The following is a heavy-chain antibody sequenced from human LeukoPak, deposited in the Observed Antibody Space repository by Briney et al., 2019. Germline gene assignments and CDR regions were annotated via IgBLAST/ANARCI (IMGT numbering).Heavy chain of an antibody. CDR3: VRGVWYFDL. Sequence: PSETLSLTCTVSGGPIRNYYWSWIRQPPGEGLEWIGYIYDNGNTNYNPSLKSRVTLSVDTSKNQFSLKLTSVTAADTAVYYCVRGVWYFDLWGRGTLVTVSS. V-gene: IGHV4-59*01. CDR1: GGPIRNYY. CDR2: IYDNGNT. J-gene: IGHJ2*01.